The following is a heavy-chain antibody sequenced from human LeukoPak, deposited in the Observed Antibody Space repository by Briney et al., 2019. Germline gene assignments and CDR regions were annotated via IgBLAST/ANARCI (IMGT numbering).Heavy chain of an antibody. Sequence: GGSLRLSCAASGFTFSSYAMSWVRQAPGKGLEWVSVISGSGGSTYYADSRKGRFTISRDNSKNTLHLQMNSLRAEDTAVYYRLEGPNCSSTSCYSYYFDYWGRGTLVTVSS. V-gene: IGHV3-23*01. J-gene: IGHJ4*02. CDR2: ISGSGGST. CDR1: GFTFSSYA. CDR3: LEGPNCSSTSCYSYYFDY. D-gene: IGHD2-2*01.